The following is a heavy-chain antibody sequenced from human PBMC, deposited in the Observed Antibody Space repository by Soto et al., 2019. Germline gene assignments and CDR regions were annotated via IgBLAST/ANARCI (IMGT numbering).Heavy chain of an antibody. Sequence: GASVKVSCKASGGNFTNFGISWVRQAPGQGLEWMGGIIPLFGTTNYAHKFRGRVTVTADESTSTVYMELNSLRSEDTAMYYCARAHGTSWYNWFDPWGQGTLVTVSS. CDR2: IIPLFGTT. J-gene: IGHJ5*02. CDR3: ARAHGTSWYNWFDP. D-gene: IGHD1-26*01. CDR1: GGNFTNFG. V-gene: IGHV1-69*13.